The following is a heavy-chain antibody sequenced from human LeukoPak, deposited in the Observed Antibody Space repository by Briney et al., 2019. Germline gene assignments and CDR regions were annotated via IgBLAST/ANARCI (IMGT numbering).Heavy chain of an antibody. CDR3: ASGSNIAAIRYFDL. CDR2: IYYSGST. J-gene: IGHJ2*01. Sequence: SETLSLTCTVSGGSISSGDYYWSWIRQPPGKGLEWIGYIYYSGSTYYNPSLKSRVTISVDTSKNQFSLKLSSVTAADTAVYFCASGSNIAAIRYFDLWGRGTLVTVSS. CDR1: GGSISSGDYY. V-gene: IGHV4-30-4*01. D-gene: IGHD6-25*01.